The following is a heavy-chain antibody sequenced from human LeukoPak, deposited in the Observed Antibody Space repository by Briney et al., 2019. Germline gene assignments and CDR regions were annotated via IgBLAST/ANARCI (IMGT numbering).Heavy chain of an antibody. CDR1: GYTFTHYY. J-gene: IGHJ4*02. D-gene: IGHD2-2*01. V-gene: IGHV1-2*02. CDR3: ARANALYCSSTSCLFDY. Sequence: GASVKVSCKASGYTFTHYYIHWVRQAPGQGLEWVAWINPNSGGTYYAQNFHDRITLTRDTSISTAYMELSRLRSDDTAIYYCARANALYCSSTSCLFDYWGQGTLVTVSS. CDR2: INPNSGGT.